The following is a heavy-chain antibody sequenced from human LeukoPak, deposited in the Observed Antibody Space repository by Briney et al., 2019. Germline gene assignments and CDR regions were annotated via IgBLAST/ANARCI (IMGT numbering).Heavy chain of an antibody. CDR3: ARAVGPFDY. D-gene: IGHD3-16*01. Sequence: GRSLRLSCATSGFTFSTYGIHWVRQAPGKGLEWVAAIWPDGSYKYYADSVKGRFTISRDNSKDTVYLQMNTLRDEDTAVYYCARAVGPFDYWGQGTLVTVSS. J-gene: IGHJ4*02. CDR2: IWPDGSYK. CDR1: GFTFSTYG. V-gene: IGHV3-33*01.